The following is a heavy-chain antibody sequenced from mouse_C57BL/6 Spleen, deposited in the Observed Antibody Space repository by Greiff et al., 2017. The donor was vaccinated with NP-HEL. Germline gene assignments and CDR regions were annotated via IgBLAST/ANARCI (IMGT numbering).Heavy chain of an antibody. J-gene: IGHJ4*01. Sequence: VQLQQSGAELVKPGASVKISCKASGYAFSSYWMNWVKQRPGKGLEWIGQIYPGDGDTNYNGKFKGKATLTADNSSSTAYMQLSSLTSEDSAVYFCAPYLYGSSSYYAMDYWGQGTSVTVSS. CDR3: APYLYGSSSYYAMDY. CDR1: GYAFSSYW. D-gene: IGHD1-1*01. V-gene: IGHV1-80*01. CDR2: IYPGDGDT.